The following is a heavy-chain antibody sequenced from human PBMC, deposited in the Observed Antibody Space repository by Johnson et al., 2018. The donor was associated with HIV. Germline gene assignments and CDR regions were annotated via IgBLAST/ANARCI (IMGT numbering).Heavy chain of an antibody. V-gene: IGHV3-33*06. D-gene: IGHD6-6*01. Sequence: QVQLVESGGGVVQPGRSLILSCAASGFTFSSYGMHWVRQAPGKGLEWVAVIWYDGSNNYYADTVKRRFTISRDNSKKTLYLQMNSLRGEDTAVYYCAKDLSRSGLFDAFDIWGQGTMVTVSS. CDR2: IWYDGSNN. CDR1: GFTFSSYG. J-gene: IGHJ3*02. CDR3: AKDLSRSGLFDAFDI.